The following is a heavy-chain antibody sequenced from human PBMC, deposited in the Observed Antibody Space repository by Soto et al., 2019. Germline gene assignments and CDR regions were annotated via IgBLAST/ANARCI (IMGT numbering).Heavy chain of an antibody. D-gene: IGHD3-3*01. CDR1: GFMVNNLF. CDR3: ARDILGGSYDFSH. Sequence: GGSLRLSCGASGFMVNNLFMTWVRQAPGKGLEWLSTISSDDNTYYADSVKGRFTISRDSSKNTLYLQMNSLRAEDTAVYHCARDILGGSYDFSHGGQGT. V-gene: IGHV3-66*01. J-gene: IGHJ1*01. CDR2: ISSDDNT.